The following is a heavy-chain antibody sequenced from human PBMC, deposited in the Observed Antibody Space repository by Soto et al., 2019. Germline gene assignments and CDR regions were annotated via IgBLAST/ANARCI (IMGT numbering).Heavy chain of an antibody. J-gene: IGHJ4*02. CDR2: IYHGGST. CDR1: GGSISSSNL. Sequence: QVQLQESGPGLVKPSGTLSLTCAVSGGSISSSNLWTWVRQPPGKGLEWIGEIYHGGSTNYNPSLKSRVTISVDKSKNQFSLRLSSVTAADTAVYYCARSPRSIAAGGIDYWGQVILVTVSS. CDR3: ARSPRSIAAGGIDY. D-gene: IGHD6-13*01. V-gene: IGHV4-4*02.